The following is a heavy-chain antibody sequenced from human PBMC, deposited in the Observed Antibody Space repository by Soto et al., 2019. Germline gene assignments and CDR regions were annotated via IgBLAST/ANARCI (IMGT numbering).Heavy chain of an antibody. V-gene: IGHV1-69*13. Sequence: SVKVSCKASGGTFSSYAISWVRHAPGQGLEWMGGIIPIFGTANYAQKFQGRVTITADESTSTAYMELSSLRSEDTAVYYCARVTTPSYYYDSSGPFDPWGQGTLVTVSS. D-gene: IGHD3-22*01. CDR1: GGTFSSYA. J-gene: IGHJ5*02. CDR2: IIPIFGTA. CDR3: ARVTTPSYYYDSSGPFDP.